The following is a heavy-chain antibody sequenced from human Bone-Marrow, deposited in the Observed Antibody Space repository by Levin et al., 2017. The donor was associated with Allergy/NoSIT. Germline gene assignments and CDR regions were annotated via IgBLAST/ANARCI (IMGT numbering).Heavy chain of an antibody. V-gene: IGHV3-23*01. Sequence: GGSLRLSCAASGFTFSSYAMSWVRQAPGKGLEWVSAISGSGGSTYYADSVKGRFTISRDNSKNTLYLQMNSLRAEDTAVYYCAKLHPTYSSGWYNYFDYWGQGTLVTVSS. J-gene: IGHJ4*02. CDR2: ISGSGGST. CDR1: GFTFSSYA. D-gene: IGHD6-19*01. CDR3: AKLHPTYSSGWYNYFDY.